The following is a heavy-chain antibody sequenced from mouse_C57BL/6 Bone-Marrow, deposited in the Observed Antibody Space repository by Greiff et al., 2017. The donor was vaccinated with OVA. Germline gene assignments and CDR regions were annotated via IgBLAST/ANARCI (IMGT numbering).Heavy chain of an antibody. CDR2: LNPGSGGT. CDR1: GYAFTNYL. CDR3: ARSRGYEGGAWFAY. V-gene: IGHV1-54*01. Sequence: VQLQQSGAELVRPGTSVKVSCKASGYAFTNYLIEWVKQRPGQGLEWIGVLNPGSGGTNYNEKFKGKATLTADKSSSTAYMQLSSLTSEDSAVYFCARSRGYEGGAWFAYWGQGTLVTVSA. J-gene: IGHJ3*01. D-gene: IGHD2-2*01.